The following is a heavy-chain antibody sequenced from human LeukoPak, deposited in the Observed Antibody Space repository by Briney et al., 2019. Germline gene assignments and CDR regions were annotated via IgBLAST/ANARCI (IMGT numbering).Heavy chain of an antibody. CDR1: GFTFDDYG. D-gene: IGHD3-16*02. Sequence: GGSLRLSCAASGFTFDDYGMSWVRQAPGKGLEWVSGINWNGGSTGYADSVKGRFTISRDNSKNTLYLQMNSLRAEDTAVYYCAKISVMITFGGVIVPYYFDYWGQGTLVTVSS. CDR3: AKISVMITFGGVIVPYYFDY. J-gene: IGHJ4*02. V-gene: IGHV3-20*04. CDR2: INWNGGST.